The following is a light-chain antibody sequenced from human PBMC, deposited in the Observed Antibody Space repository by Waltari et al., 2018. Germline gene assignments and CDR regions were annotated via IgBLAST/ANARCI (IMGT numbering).Light chain of an antibody. V-gene: IGLV2-23*01. CDR1: SSAVGSYNL. Sequence: QSALTQPASVSGSPGQSITISCTATSSAVGSYNLVSWYQQHQGTAPKLMIYEGSKRPSGVSNRFSGSKSGNTASLTISGLQAEDEADYYCCSYAGSSTSWVFGGGTKLTVL. CDR2: EGS. CDR3: CSYAGSSTSWV. J-gene: IGLJ3*02.